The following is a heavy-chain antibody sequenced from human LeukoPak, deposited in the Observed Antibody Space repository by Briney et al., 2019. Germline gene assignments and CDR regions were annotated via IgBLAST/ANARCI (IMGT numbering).Heavy chain of an antibody. D-gene: IGHD3-22*01. CDR3: AREVSSGYYFDY. Sequence: ASVKVSCKASGCTFISYAISWVRQAPGQGLEWMGIINPSGGSTSYALKFQGRGTMTRDMCTSTVYMELSSLRSEDTAVYYCAREVSSGYYFDYWGQGTLVTVSS. CDR1: GCTFISYA. V-gene: IGHV1-46*01. CDR2: INPSGGST. J-gene: IGHJ4*02.